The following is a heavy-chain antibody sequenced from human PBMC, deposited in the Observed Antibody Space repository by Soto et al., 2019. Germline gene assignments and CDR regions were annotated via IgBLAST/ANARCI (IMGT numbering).Heavy chain of an antibody. CDR2: ISSSGSDT. J-gene: IGHJ4*02. CDR1: GFTFSDYY. Sequence: QVQLVESGGGLVKPGGCLRLSCAASGFTFSDYYMSWIRQAPGKGLEWVSYISSSGSDTNYADSVKGRFTVSRDNAKNSLHLQMNSLRAEDTAVYYCARSLRGYSGYSGYWGQGTLVTVSS. V-gene: IGHV3-11*05. D-gene: IGHD5-12*01. CDR3: ARSLRGYSGYSGY.